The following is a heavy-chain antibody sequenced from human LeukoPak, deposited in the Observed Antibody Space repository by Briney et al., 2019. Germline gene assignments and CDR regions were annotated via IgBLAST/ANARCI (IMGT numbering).Heavy chain of an antibody. CDR1: GFTFSYYW. J-gene: IGHJ4*02. D-gene: IGHD1-26*01. Sequence: GGSLRLSCAASGFTFSYYWMHWVRQAPGKGLVWVSRINSEGTSTSFADSVKGRFTVSRDNAKNTLYLQMDSLRAEDTAVYYCASSWELHFWGQGTLVTVSS. CDR2: INSEGTST. CDR3: ASSWELHF. V-gene: IGHV3-74*01.